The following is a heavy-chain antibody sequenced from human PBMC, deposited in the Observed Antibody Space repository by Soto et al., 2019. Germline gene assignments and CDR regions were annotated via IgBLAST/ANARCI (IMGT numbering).Heavy chain of an antibody. Sequence: QVQLVQSGAEVKKPGASVKVSCKASGDTFTSYDINWVRQATGQGLEWMGWMNPNSGNTGYAQKFQGRVTMTRNTSISTAYMGLSSLRSEDTAVYYCAREEIAAAGTGYYYYGMDVWGQGTPVTVSS. CDR1: GDTFTSYD. V-gene: IGHV1-8*01. D-gene: IGHD6-13*01. CDR2: MNPNSGNT. J-gene: IGHJ6*02. CDR3: AREEIAAAGTGYYYYGMDV.